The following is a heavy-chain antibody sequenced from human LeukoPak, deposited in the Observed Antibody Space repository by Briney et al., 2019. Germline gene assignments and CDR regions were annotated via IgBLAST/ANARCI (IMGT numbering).Heavy chain of an antibody. V-gene: IGHV3-33*01. D-gene: IGHD1-26*01. CDR2: TSYDGSRK. Sequence: QPGRSLRLSCESSGLNINNYAMHWVRQVPGKGLEWVAGTSYDGSRKMYADSVLGRFTVSRDNSENTVSLQINSPRGEDTAVYYCVREGDTTVPHSGFDIWGRGTTVTVAS. J-gene: IGHJ3*02. CDR1: GLNINNYA. CDR3: VREGDTTVPHSGFDI.